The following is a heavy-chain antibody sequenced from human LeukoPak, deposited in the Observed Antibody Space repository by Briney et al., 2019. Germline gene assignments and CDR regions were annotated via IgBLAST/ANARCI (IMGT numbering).Heavy chain of an antibody. Sequence: GGSLRLSCVASGFTFSRYAMIWVRQAPGKGLEWVSAIVAGGGGKYADSVKGRFTVSRDNSKNTLYLQMNGLTAEGTAVYFCARDPNGDYIGAFDFRGQGTRVTVSS. D-gene: IGHD4-17*01. J-gene: IGHJ3*01. CDR2: IVAGGGG. CDR3: ARDPNGDYIGAFDF. CDR1: GFTFSRYA. V-gene: IGHV3-23*01.